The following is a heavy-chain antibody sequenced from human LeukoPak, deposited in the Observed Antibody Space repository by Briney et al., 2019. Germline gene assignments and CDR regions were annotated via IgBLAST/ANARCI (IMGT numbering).Heavy chain of an antibody. D-gene: IGHD6-13*01. CDR3: AHIPPRALIAGIAAAVYCFDY. V-gene: IGHV2-5*02. Sequence: SGPTLVNPTQTLTLTCTFSGFSLSTSGVGVGWIRQPPGKALEWLALIYWDDDKRYSPSLKSRLTITKDTSKNQVVLTMTNMDPVDTATYYCAHIPPRALIAGIAAAVYCFDYWGQGTLVTVSS. J-gene: IGHJ4*02. CDR1: GFSLSTSGVG. CDR2: IYWDDDK.